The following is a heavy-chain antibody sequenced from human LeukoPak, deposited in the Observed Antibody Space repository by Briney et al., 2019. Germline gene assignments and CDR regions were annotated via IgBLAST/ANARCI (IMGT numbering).Heavy chain of an antibody. CDR1: GFTFSSYE. Sequence: GGSLRLSCAASGFTFSSYEMNWVRQAPGKGLEWVSYISSGGSCTYYAESVKGRFTISRDNAKNSLDLQMSSLRAEDTAVYYCARETDIDPTPWGQGTLVTASS. CDR3: ARETDIDPTP. D-gene: IGHD1-14*01. J-gene: IGHJ5*02. V-gene: IGHV3-48*03. CDR2: ISSGGSCT.